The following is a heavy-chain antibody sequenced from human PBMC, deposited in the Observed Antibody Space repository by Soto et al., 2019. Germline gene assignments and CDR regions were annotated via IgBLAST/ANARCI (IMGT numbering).Heavy chain of an antibody. CDR1: GFTFSSYS. CDR3: ARGPRTVTTHWFDP. D-gene: IGHD4-17*01. V-gene: IGHV3-21*01. J-gene: IGHJ5*02. CDR2: ISSSSSYI. Sequence: GGSLRLSCAASGFTFSSYSMNWVRQAPGKGLEWVSSISSSSSYIYYADSVKGRFTISRDNAKNSLYLQMNSLRAEDTAVYYCARGPRTVTTHWFDPWGQGTLVTVS.